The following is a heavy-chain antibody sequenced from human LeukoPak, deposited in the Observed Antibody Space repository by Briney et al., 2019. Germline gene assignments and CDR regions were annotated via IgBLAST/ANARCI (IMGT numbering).Heavy chain of an antibody. CDR2: IYTSGST. Sequence: SETLSLTCTVSGGSISSGSYYWSWIRQPAGKGLEWIGRIYTSGSTNYNPSLKSRVTISVDTSKNQFSLKLSSVTAADTAVYYCAREGVVPAANSNWFDPWGQGTLVTASS. V-gene: IGHV4-61*02. CDR3: AREGVVPAANSNWFDP. D-gene: IGHD2-2*01. CDR1: GGSISSGSYY. J-gene: IGHJ5*02.